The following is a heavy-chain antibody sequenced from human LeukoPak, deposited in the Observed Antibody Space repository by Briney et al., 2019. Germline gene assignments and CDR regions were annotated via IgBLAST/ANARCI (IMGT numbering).Heavy chain of an antibody. V-gene: IGHV3-23*01. Sequence: GGSLRLSCAASGFTFSSYAMSWVRQAPGKGLEWVSAISGSGGSTYYADSVKGRFTISRDNAKNSLYLQMNSLRAEDTAVYYCARIAGAGGTNNWFDPWGQGTLVTVSS. CDR3: ARIAGAGGTNNWFDP. D-gene: IGHD1-26*01. CDR1: GFTFSSYA. CDR2: ISGSGGST. J-gene: IGHJ5*02.